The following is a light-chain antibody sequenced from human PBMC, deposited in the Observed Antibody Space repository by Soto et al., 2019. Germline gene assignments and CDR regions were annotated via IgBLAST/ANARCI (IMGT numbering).Light chain of an antibody. CDR3: QQTYSIPWT. J-gene: IGKJ1*01. CDR1: QAISNH. V-gene: IGKV1-39*01. CDR2: AAS. Sequence: DIQMTQSPSSLSASVGDRVTITCRASQAISNHLNWYQQKSGKAPNLLIHAASTLHSGVSARFTGDGDGSETDFTLTISSLQPEDFAIYYCQQTYSIPWTFGQGNKVESK.